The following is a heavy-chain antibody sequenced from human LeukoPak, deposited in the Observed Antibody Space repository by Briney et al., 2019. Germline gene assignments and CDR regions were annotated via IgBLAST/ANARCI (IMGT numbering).Heavy chain of an antibody. CDR3: ASIPGVGHWFDP. CDR2: INPNSGGT. J-gene: IGHJ5*02. Sequence: ASVKVSCKASGYTFTGYYMHWVRQAPGQGLEWMGWINPNSGGTDYAQKFQGRVTMTRDTSISTAYMELSRLRSDDTAVYYCASIPGVGHWFDPWGQGTLVTVSS. V-gene: IGHV1-2*02. CDR1: GYTFTGYY. D-gene: IGHD1-26*01.